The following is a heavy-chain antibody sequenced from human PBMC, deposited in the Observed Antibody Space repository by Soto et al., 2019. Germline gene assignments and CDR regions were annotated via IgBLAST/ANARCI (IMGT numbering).Heavy chain of an antibody. J-gene: IGHJ3*02. V-gene: IGHV3-30*03. CDR2: ISYDGSNK. CDR1: GFTFSSYG. Sequence: QVQLVESGGGVVQPGRSLRLSCAASGFTFSSYGMHWVRQAPGKGLEWVAVISYDGSNKYYADSVKGRFTISRDNSKNSLYLQMNSLRAEDTAVYYCARDQRYCSGGSCSGRAFDIWGQGTMVTVSS. D-gene: IGHD2-15*01. CDR3: ARDQRYCSGGSCSGRAFDI.